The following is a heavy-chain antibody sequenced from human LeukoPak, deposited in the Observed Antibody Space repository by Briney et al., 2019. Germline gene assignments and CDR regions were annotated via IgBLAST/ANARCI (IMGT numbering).Heavy chain of an antibody. V-gene: IGHV1-8*01. CDR2: MNPNSGNT. CDR3: ARGATRYSSSDY. CDR1: GYTLTSYD. J-gene: IGHJ4*02. Sequence: ASVKVSCKASGYTLTSYDINWVRQATGQGLEWMGWMNPNSGNTGYAQKFQGRVTMTRNTSISTAYMELSSLRSEDTAVYYCARGATRYSSSDYWGQGTLVTVSS. D-gene: IGHD6-13*01.